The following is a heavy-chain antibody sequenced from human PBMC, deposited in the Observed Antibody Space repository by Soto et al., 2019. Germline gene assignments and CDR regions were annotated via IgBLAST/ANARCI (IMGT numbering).Heavy chain of an antibody. D-gene: IGHD5-18*01. J-gene: IGHJ4*02. Sequence: GGSLRLSCAASGFTVRSYYMKWVRQAPGKGLEWISVIHSSGSTYYADSVKGRFTISRDNSKNTLYLQMNSLRAEDTAVYYCAKDPIQLWLSYYFDYWGQGTLVTVSS. CDR1: GFTVRSYY. V-gene: IGHV3-53*01. CDR2: IHSSGST. CDR3: AKDPIQLWLSYYFDY.